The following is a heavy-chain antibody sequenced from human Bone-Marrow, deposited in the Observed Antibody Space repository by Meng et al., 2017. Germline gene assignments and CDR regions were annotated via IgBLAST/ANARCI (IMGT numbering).Heavy chain of an antibody. J-gene: IGHJ2*01. CDR2: ISGNGGSI. Sequence: EVQLVESGGDLVQPGGSLRLSCAASGFTFSDHAMHWVRQAPGKGLEYLSSISGNGGSIYYANSVRGRFTISRDNSKNTLYLQMGSLRTEDMAVYFCARDSSTYGSGWYLYFDLWGRGTLVTVSS. V-gene: IGHV3-64*01. CDR3: ARDSSTYGSGWYLYFDL. CDR1: GFTFSDHA. D-gene: IGHD6-19*01.